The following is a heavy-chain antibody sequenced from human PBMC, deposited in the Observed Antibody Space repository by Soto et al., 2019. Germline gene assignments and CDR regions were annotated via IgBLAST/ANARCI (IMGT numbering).Heavy chain of an antibody. Sequence: QVQLVESGGGVVQPGRSLRLSCAASGFTFSNNAMDWVRQATGKWLEWVAVISYDGSNKYIAESVKGRFTISGDNSKNTLFLQMNSLRAEDTAVYYCARVTTTSAFSAMDVWGQGTTVSVSS. CDR1: GFTFSNNA. CDR3: ARVTTTSAFSAMDV. V-gene: IGHV3-30-3*01. J-gene: IGHJ6*02. D-gene: IGHD1-1*01. CDR2: ISYDGSNK.